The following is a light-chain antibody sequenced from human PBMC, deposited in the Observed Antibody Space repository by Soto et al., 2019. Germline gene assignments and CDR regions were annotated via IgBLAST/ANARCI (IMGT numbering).Light chain of an antibody. CDR1: QSFRGL. J-gene: IGKJ5*01. Sequence: EVVLTQSPVTLSLSPGDRATLSCRASQSFRGLLAWYQKKPGQAPRLLIYDAYNRATGIPPRFSGSGSGTDFTLTISSLEPEDSAVYYCQQRHMWPITFGQGTRLEIK. V-gene: IGKV3-11*01. CDR3: QQRHMWPIT. CDR2: DAY.